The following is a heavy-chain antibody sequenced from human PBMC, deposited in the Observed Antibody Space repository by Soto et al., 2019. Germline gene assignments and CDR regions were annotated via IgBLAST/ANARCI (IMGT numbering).Heavy chain of an antibody. V-gene: IGHV1-8*01. D-gene: IGHD3-16*01. J-gene: IGHJ6*02. CDR1: GYTFSDFD. CDR3: ARGNPFNYAGFDV. Sequence: QAHLEQSGAEVKRPGASVKVSCKASGYTFSDFDINWLRQASGQGRGWMGWMNAKSGDTFFAQRFQGKFNMTWDTSLGTAYMEVGSLTSDDTAMYYCARGNPFNYAGFDVWGQGTTVAVSS. CDR2: MNAKSGDT.